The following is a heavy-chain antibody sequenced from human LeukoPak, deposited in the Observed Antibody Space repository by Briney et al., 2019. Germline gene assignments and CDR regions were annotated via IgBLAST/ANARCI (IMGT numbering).Heavy chain of an antibody. CDR2: ITGSGGST. CDR1: GFTFSSYA. V-gene: IGHV3-23*01. Sequence: QPGGSLRLSCAASGFTFSSYAMSWVRQAPGKGLEWVSAITGSGGSTYYADSVKGRFTISRDNSKNTLYLQMNSLRAEDTAVYYCTKDLLLEAYYFDYWGQGTLVTVSS. CDR3: TKDLLLEAYYFDY. J-gene: IGHJ4*02. D-gene: IGHD2-21*01.